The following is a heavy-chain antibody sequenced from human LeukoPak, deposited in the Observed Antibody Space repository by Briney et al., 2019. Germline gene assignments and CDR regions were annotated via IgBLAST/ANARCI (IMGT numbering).Heavy chain of an antibody. D-gene: IGHD3-22*01. CDR1: GFTVSSNY. J-gene: IGHJ5*02. V-gene: IGHV3-53*01. CDR3: ARASFYYDARALDP. Sequence: GGYLRRSRAASGFTVSSNYMNWVRQAPGKGLEWVSVIYGGGNTYYADSVKGRFTISGDNSKNTVFLQMNSLRAEDTAVYYCARASFYYDARALDPWGQGALVTVSS. CDR2: IYGGGNT.